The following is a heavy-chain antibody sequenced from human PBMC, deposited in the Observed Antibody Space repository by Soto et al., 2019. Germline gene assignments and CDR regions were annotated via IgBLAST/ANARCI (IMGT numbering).Heavy chain of an antibody. CDR2: ITHSGST. CDR3: ARGRSDVLTGAKPFAY. Sequence: ETRSLTCAVYGGCFSGYFCSWICQPPGKGLEWIGEITHSGSTNNNPSLKSRVTISVDTSKDQFSLKLSSVTAADTAVFFCARGRSDVLTGAKPFAYWGHGTLVTAS. D-gene: IGHD3-9*01. CDR1: GGCFSGYF. J-gene: IGHJ4*01. V-gene: IGHV4-34*01.